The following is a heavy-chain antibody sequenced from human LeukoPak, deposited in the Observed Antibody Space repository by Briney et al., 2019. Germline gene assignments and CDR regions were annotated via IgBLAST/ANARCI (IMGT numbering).Heavy chain of an antibody. J-gene: IGHJ4*02. D-gene: IGHD3-3*01. CDR3: AKDAYYASAEY. V-gene: IGHV3-23*01. CDR1: GFTFNNYA. Sequence: GGSLRLSCASSGFTFNNYAMSGVRQAPGKGRDGVSSITSSGGRTVYADSVRGRFTISRDNSRSTLYLQMDSLRAEDTAVYYCAKDAYYASAEYWGQGTLVTVSS. CDR2: ITSSGGRT.